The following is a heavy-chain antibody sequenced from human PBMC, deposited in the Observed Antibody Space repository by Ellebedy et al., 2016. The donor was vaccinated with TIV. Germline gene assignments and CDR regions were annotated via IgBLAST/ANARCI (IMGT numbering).Heavy chain of an antibody. CDR3: ARRFFGVVKGNWFDP. CDR1: GGSISSGDYY. D-gene: IGHD3-3*01. J-gene: IGHJ5*02. V-gene: IGHV4-30-4*01. Sequence: SETLSLXXTVSGGSISSGDYYWSWIRQPPGKGLEWIGYIYYSGSTYYNPSLKSRVTISVDTSKNQFSLKLSSVTAADTAVYYCARRFFGVVKGNWFDPWGQGTLVTVSS. CDR2: IYYSGST.